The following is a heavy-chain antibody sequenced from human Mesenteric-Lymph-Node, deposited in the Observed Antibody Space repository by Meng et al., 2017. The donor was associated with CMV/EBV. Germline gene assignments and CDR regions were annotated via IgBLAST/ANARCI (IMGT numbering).Heavy chain of an antibody. CDR2: VDPSDGST. D-gene: IGHD3-22*01. J-gene: IGHJ6*02. Sequence: ASVKVSCKTSGYTFTDYFLFWVRQAPGQGLECMGRVDPSDGSTYYAQKFQGRVTMTRNTSISTAYMELSSLRSEDTAVYYCARLNSGYYYYYYGMDVWGQGTTVTV. CDR1: GYTFTDYF. CDR3: ARLNSGYYYYYYGMDV. V-gene: IGHV1-46*01.